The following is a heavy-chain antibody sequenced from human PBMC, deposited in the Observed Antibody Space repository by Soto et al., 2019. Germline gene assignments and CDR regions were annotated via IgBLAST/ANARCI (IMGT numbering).Heavy chain of an antibody. V-gene: IGHV1-3*01. Sequence: ASVKVSCKASGYTFTRYGIHWVRQAPGQRLEWMGWINAANGDTKYSPKFQGRVTITRDTSASTAYMELSSLRSEDTAVYYCVRRHVSATGIDWFDPWCQGTLVTVSS. CDR3: VRRHVSATGIDWFDP. CDR1: GYTFTRYG. J-gene: IGHJ5*02. CDR2: INAANGDT. D-gene: IGHD6-13*01.